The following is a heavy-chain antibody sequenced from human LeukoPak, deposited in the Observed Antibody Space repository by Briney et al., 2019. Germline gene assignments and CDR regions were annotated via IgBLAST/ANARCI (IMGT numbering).Heavy chain of an antibody. J-gene: IGHJ6*02. Sequence: ASVKVSCKASGGTFSSYAISWVRQAPGQGLEWMGGIIPILGIANYAQKFQGRVTITADKSTSTAYMELSSLRSEDTAVYYCARAVSHCSGGSCYHYYYGMDVWGQGTTVTVSS. V-gene: IGHV1-69*10. CDR1: GGTFSSYA. D-gene: IGHD2-15*01. CDR2: IIPILGIA. CDR3: ARAVSHCSGGSCYHYYYGMDV.